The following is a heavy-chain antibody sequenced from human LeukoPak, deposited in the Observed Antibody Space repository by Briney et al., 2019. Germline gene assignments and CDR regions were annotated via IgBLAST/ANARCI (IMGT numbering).Heavy chain of an antibody. CDR2: ISAYNGNT. CDR1: GYTFTSYG. Sequence: GASVKVSCKASGYTFTSYGISWVRQAPGQGLEWMGWISAYNGNTNYAQKLQGRVTMTTDTSTSTAYMELRSLRSDDTAVYYCARDRGVVVPAASDYWGQGTQVTVSS. V-gene: IGHV1-18*01. J-gene: IGHJ4*02. CDR3: ARDRGVVVPAASDY. D-gene: IGHD2-2*01.